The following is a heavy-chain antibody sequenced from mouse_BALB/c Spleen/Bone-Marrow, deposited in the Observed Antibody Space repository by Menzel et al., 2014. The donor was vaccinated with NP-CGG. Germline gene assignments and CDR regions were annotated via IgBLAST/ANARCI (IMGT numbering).Heavy chain of an antibody. CDR3: TRGGNWDDFDY. V-gene: IGHV5-17*02. J-gene: IGHJ2*01. D-gene: IGHD4-1*01. CDR2: ISSGSSTI. Sequence: VESGGGLVQPGGSRKLSCAASGFTFSSFGMHWVRQAPEKGLEWVAYISSGSSTIFYADTVKGRFTVSRDNPKXTLFLQMTSLRSEDTAMYYCTRGGNWDDFDYWGQGTTLTVSS. CDR1: GFTFSSFG.